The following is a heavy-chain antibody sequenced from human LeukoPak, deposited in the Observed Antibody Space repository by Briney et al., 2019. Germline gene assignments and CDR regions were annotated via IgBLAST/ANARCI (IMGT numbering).Heavy chain of an antibody. J-gene: IGHJ1*01. CDR3: AKDQGYYGSGSYKEYFQH. CDR2: ISGSGDSP. V-gene: IGHV3-23*01. CDR1: GFTFSSYA. Sequence: GGSLRLSCAASGFTFSSYAMTWVRQAPGKGLEWVSAISGSGDSPYYADSVKGRFTTSRDNSKNTLYLQMNSLRAEDTAVYYCAKDQGYYGSGSYKEYFQHWGQGTLVTVSS. D-gene: IGHD3-10*01.